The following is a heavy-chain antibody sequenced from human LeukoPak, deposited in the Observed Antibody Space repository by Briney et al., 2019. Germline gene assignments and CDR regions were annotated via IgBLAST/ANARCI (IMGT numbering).Heavy chain of an antibody. V-gene: IGHV3-23*01. CDR2: ISGGGRTT. CDR3: AKNVVFTRYFDS. Sequence: GWSLRLSCAAFGFTFRNHAMSWVRQAPGKGLQWVSVISGGGRTTEYADSVKGRFTVSRANSVNTLSLHMDSLRVEDTAIYYCAKNVVFTRYFDSWGQGTLVTVSS. D-gene: IGHD2-21*01. CDR1: GFTFRNHA. J-gene: IGHJ4*02.